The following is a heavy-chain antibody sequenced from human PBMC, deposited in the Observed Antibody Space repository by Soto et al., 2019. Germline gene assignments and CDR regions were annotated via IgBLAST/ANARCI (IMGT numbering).Heavy chain of an antibody. V-gene: IGHV4-4*02. CDR1: GGSISSSNW. J-gene: IGHJ4*02. D-gene: IGHD4-17*01. CDR2: IYHSGCT. Sequence: SETLSLTCAVSGGSISSSNWWSWVRQPPGKGLEWIGEIYHSGCTNYNPSLKSRVTISVDKSKNQFSLKLSSVTAADTAVYYCARAFDDYGDPNYFDYWGQGTLVTVSS. CDR3: ARAFDDYGDPNYFDY.